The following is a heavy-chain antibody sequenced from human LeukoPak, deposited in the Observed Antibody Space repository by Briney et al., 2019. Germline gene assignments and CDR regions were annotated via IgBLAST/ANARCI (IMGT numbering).Heavy chain of an antibody. Sequence: SETLSLTCTVSGGSISSYYWGWIRQPPGKGLEWIGYIYYSGSSNYNPSLKSRVTISVDTSKNQFSLKLSSVTAADTAVYYCAGAEWARISCSSTSCYLYFQHWGQGTLVTVSS. D-gene: IGHD2-2*01. CDR1: GGSISSYY. V-gene: IGHV4-59*01. J-gene: IGHJ1*01. CDR3: AGAEWARISCSSTSCYLYFQH. CDR2: IYYSGSS.